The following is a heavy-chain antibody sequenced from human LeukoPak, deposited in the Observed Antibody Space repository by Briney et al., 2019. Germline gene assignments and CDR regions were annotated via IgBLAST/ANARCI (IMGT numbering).Heavy chain of an antibody. CDR2: IYWDDDK. J-gene: IGHJ3*01. V-gene: IGHV2-5*02. CDR3: AHLPHHYDILTGYQWAFDF. CDR1: GFSLSTSGVG. D-gene: IGHD3-9*01. Sequence: SGPTLVNPTQTLTLTCTFSGFSLSTSGVGVGWIRQPPGKALEWLALIYWDDDKRYSPSLKSRLTITKDTSKNQVVLTMTNMDPVDTATYYCAHLPHHYDILTGYQWAFDFWGQGTMVTVSS.